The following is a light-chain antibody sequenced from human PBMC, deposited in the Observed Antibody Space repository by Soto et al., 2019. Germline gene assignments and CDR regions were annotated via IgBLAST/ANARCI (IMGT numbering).Light chain of an antibody. CDR1: QAIHNY. CDR3: QQYFSAPDT. Sequence: DIQMTQSPSSLSASVGDRVTITCRASQAIHNYLAWYQQEPGKVPKLLIYAASTLQLGVPSRFSGSASGTDFTLTISSLQPEDVATYYCQQYFSAPDTFGQGTNVEIK. CDR2: AAS. V-gene: IGKV1-27*01. J-gene: IGKJ1*01.